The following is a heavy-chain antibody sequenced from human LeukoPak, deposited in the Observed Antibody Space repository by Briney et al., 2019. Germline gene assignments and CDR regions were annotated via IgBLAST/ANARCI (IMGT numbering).Heavy chain of an antibody. CDR3: ARGRWLGAFDI. CDR1: GGSFSGYY. Sequence: PSETLSLTCAVYGGSFSGYYWSWIRQPPGKGLEWIGEINHSGSTNYNPSLKSRVTISVDTSKNQFSLKLSSVTAADTAVYYCARGRWLGAFDIWGQGTMVTVSS. D-gene: IGHD4-23*01. V-gene: IGHV4-34*01. J-gene: IGHJ3*02. CDR2: INHSGST.